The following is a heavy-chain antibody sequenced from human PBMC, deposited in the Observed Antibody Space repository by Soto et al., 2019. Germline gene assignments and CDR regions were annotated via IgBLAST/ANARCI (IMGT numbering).Heavy chain of an antibody. CDR1: GYSFTSYG. CDR3: ARYFLGAFGGTINSAFDI. CDR2: TYPGDSDI. D-gene: IGHD3-16*01. V-gene: IGHV5-51*03. Sequence: EVQLVQSGAEVKKPGESLKISCKGSGYSFTSYGIGWVRQMPGKGLEWMGITYPGDSDIRYSPSFQGQVTFSADKSISTAYVQWSSLMASDTAMYYCARYFLGAFGGTINSAFDIWGQGTMVTVSS. J-gene: IGHJ3*02.